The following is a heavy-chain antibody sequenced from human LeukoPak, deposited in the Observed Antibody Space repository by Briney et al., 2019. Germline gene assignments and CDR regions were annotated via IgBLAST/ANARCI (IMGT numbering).Heavy chain of an antibody. J-gene: IGHJ4*02. Sequence: SETLSLTCSVFTGSISSYQWSWIRQPPGKGLEWIGYVHYSGSTNYTPSLMSRVSMSVDTSKNQFSLKLISVTAADTAVYYCARHGWYYFDYWGQGTLVTVSS. CDR3: ARHGWYYFDY. CDR1: TGSISSYQ. D-gene: IGHD6-19*01. V-gene: IGHV4-59*08. CDR2: VHYSGST.